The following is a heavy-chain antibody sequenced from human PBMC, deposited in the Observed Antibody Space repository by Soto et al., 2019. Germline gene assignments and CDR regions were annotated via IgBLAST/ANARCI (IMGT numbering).Heavy chain of an antibody. CDR2: IYDSGNT. J-gene: IGHJ6*01. Sequence: SETLSLTCGVSGDSITTYKWWTWVRQTPGRGLEWIGEIYDSGNTRYNPSLKSRVTISKDTSKNQLSLKLNSVTVADTAVYYCATCQLGEYYYAMDMWGQGTTVTVSS. CDR3: ATCQLGEYYYAMDM. CDR1: GDSITTYKW. V-gene: IGHV4-4*02. D-gene: IGHD7-27*01.